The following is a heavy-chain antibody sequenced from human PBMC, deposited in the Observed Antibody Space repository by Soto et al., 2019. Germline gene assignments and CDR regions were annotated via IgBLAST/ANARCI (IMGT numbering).Heavy chain of an antibody. D-gene: IGHD3-10*01. CDR3: ARHFVAVVIKGWGY. CDR2: TYYNGNA. CDR1: GGSFSGYY. J-gene: IGHJ4*02. Sequence: PSETLSLTCAVYGGSFSGYYWDWLRQPPGKGLEWIGTTYYNGNAYYNPSLKSRVSMSVDTSKNQFSLKLVSVTAADTAVYYCARHFVAVVIKGWGYWGQGTLVTVSS. V-gene: IGHV4-34*01.